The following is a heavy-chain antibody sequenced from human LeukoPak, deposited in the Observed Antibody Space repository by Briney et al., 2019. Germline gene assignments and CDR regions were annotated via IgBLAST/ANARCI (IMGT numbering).Heavy chain of an antibody. J-gene: IGHJ4*02. CDR1: GSSFTSYW. CDR3: ARASQLLGYCSGGSCYDHPDY. Sequence: GESLKISCKGSGSSFTSYWIGWVRQMPGKGLEWMGIIYPGDPDTRYSPSFQGQVTISADKSISTAYLQWSSLKASDTAMYYCARASQLLGYCSGGSCYDHPDYWGQGTLVTVSS. D-gene: IGHD2-15*01. CDR2: IYPGDPDT. V-gene: IGHV5-51*01.